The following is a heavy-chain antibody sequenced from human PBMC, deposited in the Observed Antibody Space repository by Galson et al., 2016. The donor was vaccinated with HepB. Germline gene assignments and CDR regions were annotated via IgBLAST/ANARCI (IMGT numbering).Heavy chain of an antibody. J-gene: IGHJ4*02. V-gene: IGHV3-48*03. CDR2: ISDSSSNR. Sequence: SLRLSCAGFGFNFSDYEMNWVRQVPGKGLEWVSYISDSSSNRYYRDSVQGRFTISRENAKNSVFLQMNSLRVEDTAIYYCAREHRSFDVWGQGVLVTASS. CDR1: GFNFSDYE. CDR3: AREHRSFDV.